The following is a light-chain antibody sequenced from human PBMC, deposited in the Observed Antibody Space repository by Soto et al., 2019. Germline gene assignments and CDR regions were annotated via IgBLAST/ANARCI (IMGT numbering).Light chain of an antibody. J-gene: IGKJ1*01. V-gene: IGKV1-39*01. CDR2: EAS. CDR3: QHYRRKT. Sequence: DVQMTQSPSSLSASVGDRVTITCRASRSISSYLNWYQQKPGKAPKFLIYEASNLERGAPSRFSGSGSGTEFTLTISNLLPDDSATYYCQHYRRKTFGQGTKVDIK. CDR1: RSISSY.